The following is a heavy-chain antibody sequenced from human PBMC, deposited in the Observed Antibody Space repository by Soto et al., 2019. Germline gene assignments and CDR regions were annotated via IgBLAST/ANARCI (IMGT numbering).Heavy chain of an antibody. J-gene: IGHJ6*03. V-gene: IGHV5-51*01. D-gene: IGHD6-13*01. Sequence: GESLNISCKGSGYSVTSYWIGWVRQMPGKGLEWMGIIYPGDSDTRYSPSFQGQVTISAVKSISTAYLQWSSLTASDTAMYYCARPGAAARVAGYYYMDVWGNGHRVTASS. CDR2: IYPGDSDT. CDR3: ARPGAAARVAGYYYMDV. CDR1: GYSVTSYW.